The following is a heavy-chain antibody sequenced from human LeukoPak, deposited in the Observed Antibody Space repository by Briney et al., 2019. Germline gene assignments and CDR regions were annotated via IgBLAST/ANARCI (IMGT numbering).Heavy chain of an antibody. CDR2: ISYDGSNK. CDR3: AASTYFDY. V-gene: IGHV3-30*04. J-gene: IGHJ4*02. D-gene: IGHD2-2*01. CDR1: GFTFSSYA. Sequence: GGSLRLSCAASGFTFSSYAMHWVRQAPGKGLEWVAVISYDGSNKYYADSVKGRFTISRDNSKNTLYLQMNSLRAEDTAVYYCAASTYFDYWGQGTLVTVSS.